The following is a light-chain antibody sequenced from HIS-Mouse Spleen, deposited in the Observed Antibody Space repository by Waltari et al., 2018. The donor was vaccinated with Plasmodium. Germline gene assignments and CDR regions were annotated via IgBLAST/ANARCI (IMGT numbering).Light chain of an antibody. CDR3: CSYAGSRMV. CDR2: EGS. Sequence: QSALTQPASASGSPGQSITISCTGTSSDVGRYNLVSWYQQHPGKAPKLMIYEGSKRPSGVSNRFSGSKSGNTASLTISGLQAEDEADYYCCSYAGSRMVFGGGTKLTVL. J-gene: IGLJ2*01. CDR1: SSDVGRYNL. V-gene: IGLV2-23*01.